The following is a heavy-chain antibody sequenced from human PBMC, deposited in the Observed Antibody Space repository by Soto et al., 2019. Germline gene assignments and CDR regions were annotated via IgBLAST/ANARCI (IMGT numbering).Heavy chain of an antibody. D-gene: IGHD1-1*01. V-gene: IGHV3-7*01. CDR1: GFTFSRYW. Sequence: GGSLRLSXAASGFTFSRYWMSWVRQAPGKGLEWVANIKEDGSEKYYVDSVKGRFTISRDNAKNSLYLQMNSLRAEDTAVYYCAREERWGQGTLVTVSS. CDR3: AREER. CDR2: IKEDGSEK. J-gene: IGHJ4*02.